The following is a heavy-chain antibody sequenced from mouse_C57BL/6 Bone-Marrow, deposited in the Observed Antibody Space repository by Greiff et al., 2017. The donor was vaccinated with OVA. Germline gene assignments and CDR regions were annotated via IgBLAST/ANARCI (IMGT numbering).Heavy chain of an antibody. CDR3: ARSWGGSRWYFDV. CDR1: GYTFTSYW. D-gene: IGHD1-1*01. Sequence: QVQLQQPGAELVRPGSSVKLSCKASGYTFTSYWMHWVKQRPIQGLEWIGNIDPSDSETHYNQKFKDKATLTVDKSSSTAYMQLSSLTSEDSAVYYCARSWGGSRWYFDVWGTGTTVTVSS. CDR2: IDPSDSET. J-gene: IGHJ1*03. V-gene: IGHV1-52*01.